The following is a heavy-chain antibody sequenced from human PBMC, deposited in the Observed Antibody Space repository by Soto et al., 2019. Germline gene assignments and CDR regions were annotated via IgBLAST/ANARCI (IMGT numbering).Heavy chain of an antibody. V-gene: IGHV3-11*01. D-gene: IGHD6-6*01. Sequence: QVQLVESGGGLVKPGGSLRLSCAASGFTFSDYYMSWIRQAPGKGLEWVSYISSSGSTIYYADSVKGRFTISRDNAKNSLYLQMNSLGAEDTAVYYCARDYLSLPYSSSPFDYWGQGTLVTVSS. CDR2: ISSSGSTI. CDR1: GFTFSDYY. CDR3: ARDYLSLPYSSSPFDY. J-gene: IGHJ4*02.